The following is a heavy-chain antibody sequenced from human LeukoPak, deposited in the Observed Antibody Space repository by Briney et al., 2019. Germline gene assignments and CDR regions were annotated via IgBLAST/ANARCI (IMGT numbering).Heavy chain of an antibody. CDR2: ISSSSTTI. Sequence: GSLSLSCAASGFTFSSYGMNWVRQAPGKGLECVSYISSSSTTIYYADSMKGRFTISRDNAKNSLYLQMNSLRDEDTAVYYCARGYTYGDYYFDYWGQGTLVTVSS. D-gene: IGHD4-17*01. V-gene: IGHV3-48*02. CDR1: GFTFSSYG. J-gene: IGHJ4*02. CDR3: ARGYTYGDYYFDY.